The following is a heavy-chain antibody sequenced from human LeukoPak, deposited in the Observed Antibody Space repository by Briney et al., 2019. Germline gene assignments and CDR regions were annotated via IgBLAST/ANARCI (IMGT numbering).Heavy chain of an antibody. Sequence: SETLSLTCAVSGASISSSNYHWGWVRQSPGKGLEWIGNIYSSGNTYYNPSLKSRVTISVDTSKNQFSLKLSSVTAADTAMYYCARDGIAVAEGDYYYYMDVWGKGTTVTVSS. D-gene: IGHD6-19*01. V-gene: IGHV4-39*07. J-gene: IGHJ6*03. CDR1: GASISSSNYH. CDR2: IYSSGNT. CDR3: ARDGIAVAEGDYYYYMDV.